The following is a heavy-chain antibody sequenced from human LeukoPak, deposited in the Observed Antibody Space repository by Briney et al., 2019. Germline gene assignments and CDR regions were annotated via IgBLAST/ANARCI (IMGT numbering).Heavy chain of an antibody. J-gene: IGHJ6*02. CDR1: GFTFSSYW. CDR3: ARDWGYCSSTSCYGMDV. D-gene: IGHD2-2*01. Sequence: GGSLRLSCAASGFTFSSYWMSWVRQAPGKGLEWVANIKQDGSEKYYVDSVKGRFTISRDNAKNSLYLQMNSLRAEDTAVYYCARDWGYCSSTSCYGMDVWGQGTTVTVSS. V-gene: IGHV3-7*01. CDR2: IKQDGSEK.